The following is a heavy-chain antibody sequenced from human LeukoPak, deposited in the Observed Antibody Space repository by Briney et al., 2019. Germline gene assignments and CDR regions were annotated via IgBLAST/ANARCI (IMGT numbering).Heavy chain of an antibody. D-gene: IGHD1-26*01. J-gene: IGHJ4*02. Sequence: GGSLRLSCAASGFTFSGYWMHWVRQAPGKGLVWVSCIKSDGSFTSIADSAKGRFTISRDNAKNTVYLQMNSLRAEDTAVHYCVRDNRSYNFDYWGQGTLVTVSS. CDR2: IKSDGSFT. V-gene: IGHV3-74*01. CDR3: VRDNRSYNFDY. CDR1: GFTFSGYW.